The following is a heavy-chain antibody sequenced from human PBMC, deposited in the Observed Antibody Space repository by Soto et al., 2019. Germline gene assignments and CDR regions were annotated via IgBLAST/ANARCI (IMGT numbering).Heavy chain of an antibody. CDR3: ARDLCSGDNWCDP. D-gene: IGHD3-10*02. Sequence: SPTISLTCAISGDSASSKTPAWNWLTQSPSRGLEWLGRTYYRSRWYNDYAVSVKSRISINPDTSKNQYSLQLNSVTPEDTAVYYCARDLCSGDNWCDPRCQGNLGTGSS. CDR2: TYYRSRWYN. J-gene: IGHJ5*02. CDR1: GDSASSKTPA. V-gene: IGHV6-1*01.